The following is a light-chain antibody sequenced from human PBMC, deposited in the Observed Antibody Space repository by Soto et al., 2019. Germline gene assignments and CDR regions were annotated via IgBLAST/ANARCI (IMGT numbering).Light chain of an antibody. CDR3: SSYAGSSNVI. Sequence: QSVLTQPPSASGSPGQSVTISCTGTSSDVGGYDYVSWYQQQSGKAPQLIIYEVTNRPSGVPDRFSGSKSGNTASLTVSGLQADDDADYYCSSYAGSSNVIFGAGTQVTVL. V-gene: IGLV2-8*01. CDR1: SSDVGGYDY. CDR2: EVT. J-gene: IGLJ2*01.